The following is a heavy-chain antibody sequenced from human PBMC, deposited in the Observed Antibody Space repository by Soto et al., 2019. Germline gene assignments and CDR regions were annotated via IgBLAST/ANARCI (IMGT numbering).Heavy chain of an antibody. D-gene: IGHD6-6*01. V-gene: IGHV4-39*01. CDR1: GCSISSSSYY. J-gene: IGHJ6*02. Sequence: PLETLALTCTVYGCSISSSSYYWGWIRQPPGKGLEWIGSIYYSGSTYYNPSLKSRVTISVDTSKNQFSLKLSSVTAADTAVYYCARQWGQYSRAYYYYGMDVWGQGTTVS. CDR3: ARQWGQYSRAYYYYGMDV. CDR2: IYYSGST.